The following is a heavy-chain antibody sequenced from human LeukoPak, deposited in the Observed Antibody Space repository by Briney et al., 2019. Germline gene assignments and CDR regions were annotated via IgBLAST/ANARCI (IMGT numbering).Heavy chain of an antibody. CDR3: ARVYGDFWSGYYLDY. CDR2: ISAYNGNT. V-gene: IGHV1-18*01. CDR1: GYTFTSYG. Sequence: ASVKVSCKASGYTFTSYGISWVRQAPGQGLEWMGWISAYNGNTNYAQKLQGRVTMTTDTSTSTAYMELRSLRSDDTAVYYCARVYGDFWSGYYLDYWGQGTLVTVSS. J-gene: IGHJ4*02. D-gene: IGHD3-3*01.